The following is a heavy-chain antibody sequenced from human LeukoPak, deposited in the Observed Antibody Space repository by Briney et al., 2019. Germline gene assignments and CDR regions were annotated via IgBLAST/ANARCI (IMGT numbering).Heavy chain of an antibody. J-gene: IGHJ4*02. CDR3: AKGYN. V-gene: IGHV3-23*01. CDR1: GLTFSSHT. D-gene: IGHD5-12*01. Sequence: GGSLRLSCAPSGLTFSSHTMNWGRQAPGKGLECVSSISGSGGTTYYADSLKGRLAISRDNSKKTLYLQMNRLRDEDTAVYYCAKGYNWGQGTLVTVSS. CDR2: ISGSGGTT.